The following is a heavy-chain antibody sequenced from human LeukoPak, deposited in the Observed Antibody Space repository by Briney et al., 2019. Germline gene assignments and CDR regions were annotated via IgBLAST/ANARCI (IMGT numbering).Heavy chain of an antibody. CDR1: GYTFTSYD. V-gene: IGHV1-8*01. CDR3: AREEEGDAFDI. CDR2: MNPNSGNT. Sequence: ASVKVSCKASGYTFTSYDINWVRQATGQGLEWMGWMNPNSGNTGYAQKFQGRVTMTRSTSISTVYMELSSLRAEDTAVYYCAREEEGDAFDIWGQGTMVTVSS. J-gene: IGHJ3*02.